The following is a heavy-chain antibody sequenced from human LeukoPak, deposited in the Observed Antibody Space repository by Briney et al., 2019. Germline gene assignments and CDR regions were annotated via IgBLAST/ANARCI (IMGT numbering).Heavy chain of an antibody. D-gene: IGHD2-2*01. V-gene: IGHV3-73*01. CDR3: TRLYCSSTSCYQQDYYYYYMDI. CDR2: IRSKANSYAT. Sequence: GESLKISCAASGFTFSGSAMHWVRQASGKGLEWVGRIRSKANSYATAYAASVKGRFTISRDDSKNTAYLQMNSLKTEDTAVYYCTRLYCSSTSCYQQDYYYYYMDIWGKGTTVTVSS. CDR1: GFTFSGSA. J-gene: IGHJ6*03.